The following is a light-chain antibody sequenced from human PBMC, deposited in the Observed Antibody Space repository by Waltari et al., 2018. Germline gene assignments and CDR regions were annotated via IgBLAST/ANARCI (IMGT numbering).Light chain of an antibody. Sequence: QSALTQPASVSGSPGQSITVSCTGTSSDVGSYNLVSWFQQYPDTAPKLIIFEVNKRPSGVSNRFSGSKSGNKASLTISGLQAGDEADYYGCSYAGSGIYVFGTGAKVTVL. J-gene: IGLJ1*01. CDR3: CSYAGSGIYV. CDR1: SSDVGSYNL. V-gene: IGLV2-23*02. CDR2: EVN.